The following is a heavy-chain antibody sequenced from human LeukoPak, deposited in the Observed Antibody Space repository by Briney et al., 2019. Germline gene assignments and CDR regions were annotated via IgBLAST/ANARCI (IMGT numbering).Heavy chain of an antibody. V-gene: IGHV1-46*01. CDR2: INPSGGST. CDR3: ARAGGGIAAAGTFDY. Sequence: ASVKVSCKASGYTFTSYYMHWVRQAPGQGLEWMGIINPSGGSTSYAQKFQGRVTMTRDTSTSTVYMELSSLRSEDTAVYYCARAGGGIAAAGTFDYWGQGTLVTVSS. D-gene: IGHD6-13*01. J-gene: IGHJ4*02. CDR1: GYTFTSYY.